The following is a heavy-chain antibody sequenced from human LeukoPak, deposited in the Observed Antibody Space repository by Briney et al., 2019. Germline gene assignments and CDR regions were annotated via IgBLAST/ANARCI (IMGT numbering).Heavy chain of an antibody. Sequence: QPGRSLRLSCAASGFTFSSLVIHWVRQAPGKALEWVAVISYDGSNKYYADSVKGRFTISRDNSKNTLYLQMNSLRPEDTAVYYCARDYGDYGGTFDIWGRGTMVTVSS. J-gene: IGHJ3*02. D-gene: IGHD4-17*01. CDR2: ISYDGSNK. V-gene: IGHV3-30-3*01. CDR1: GFTFSSLV. CDR3: ARDYGDYGGTFDI.